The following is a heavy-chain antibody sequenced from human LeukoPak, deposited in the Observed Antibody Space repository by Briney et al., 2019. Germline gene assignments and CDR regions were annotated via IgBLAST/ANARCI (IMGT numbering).Heavy chain of an antibody. D-gene: IGHD2-15*01. J-gene: IGHJ4*02. CDR1: GGSINTSDYY. CDR3: ARGYCSGGNCIFDY. V-gene: IGHV4-39*01. CDR2: IYYSGST. Sequence: PSETLSVTCTVSGGSINTSDYYWGWIRQPPGKGLEWIGTIYYSGSTSYNPSLKSRVTLSVDTSKTQFSLNLSSVTAADTAVYYCARGYCSGGNCIFDYWGKGTLVTVSS.